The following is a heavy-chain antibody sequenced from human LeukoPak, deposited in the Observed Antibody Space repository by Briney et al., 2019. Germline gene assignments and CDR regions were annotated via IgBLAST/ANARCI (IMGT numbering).Heavy chain of an antibody. CDR3: ANYARITLIVGVYYYMDV. D-gene: IGHD3-22*01. Sequence: GGSLRLSCAASGFTFSSYWMSWVPQAPGKGREGVADIKQDGSEKYYVDSVKGRFTISRDNAKNSLYLQMNSLRAEDTAVYYCANYARITLIVGVYYYMDVWGKGTTVTVS. CDR2: IKQDGSEK. J-gene: IGHJ6*03. V-gene: IGHV3-7*01. CDR1: GFTFSSYW.